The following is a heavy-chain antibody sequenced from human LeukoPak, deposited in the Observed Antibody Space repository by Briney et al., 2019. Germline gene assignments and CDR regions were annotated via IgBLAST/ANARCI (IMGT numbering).Heavy chain of an antibody. CDR1: GYTFTSYS. J-gene: IGHJ4*02. Sequence: ASVTVSCKASGYTFTSYSISWVRQAPGQGLEWMGWISAYNGNTHYAQKLQGRVTMTTDTSTSTAYMELRSLRSDDTAVYYCARDSTAGPYYFDYWGQGTLVTVSS. V-gene: IGHV1-18*01. CDR3: ARDSTAGPYYFDY. CDR2: ISAYNGNT. D-gene: IGHD6-19*01.